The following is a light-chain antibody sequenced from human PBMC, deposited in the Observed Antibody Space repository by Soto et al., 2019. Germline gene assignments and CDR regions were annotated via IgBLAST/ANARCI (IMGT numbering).Light chain of an antibody. CDR2: GAS. V-gene: IGKV3-11*01. CDR1: QSVSSY. CDR3: LQRSNWLT. J-gene: IGKJ4*01. Sequence: EIVLTQSPATLSLSPGERATLSCRASQSVSSYLAWYQQKPAQAPRLLIYGASNRATGIPARFSGSGSGTDFTLTISSLEPEDSAVYYCLQRSNWLTFGGGTKVDIK.